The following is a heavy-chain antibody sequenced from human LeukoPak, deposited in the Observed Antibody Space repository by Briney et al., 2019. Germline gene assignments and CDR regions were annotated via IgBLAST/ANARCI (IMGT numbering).Heavy chain of an antibody. D-gene: IGHD4-17*01. V-gene: IGHV3-74*01. CDR3: ARVAYGNAFDI. Sequence: GGSLRLSCAASGFALSSYRMNWVRQAPGKGLVWVSRINSDGSSTSYADSMKGRFTISRDNAMNALHLQMNSLRAEDTAVYYCARVAYGNAFDIWGQGTMVTVSS. CDR2: INSDGSST. J-gene: IGHJ3*02. CDR1: GFALSSYR.